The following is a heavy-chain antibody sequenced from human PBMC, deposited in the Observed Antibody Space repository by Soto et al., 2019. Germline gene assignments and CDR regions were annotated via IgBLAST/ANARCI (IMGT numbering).Heavy chain of an antibody. V-gene: IGHV3-23*01. CDR1: GLTFSSYA. J-gene: IGHJ4*02. Sequence: TGGSLRLSCAASGLTFSSYAMSWVRQAPGKGLEWVSAISGSGGSTYYADSVKGRFTISRDNSKNTLYLQMNSLRAEDTAVYYCAKDPGTIRLSFDYWGQGTLVTVSS. D-gene: IGHD6-13*01. CDR3: AKDPGTIRLSFDY. CDR2: ISGSGGST.